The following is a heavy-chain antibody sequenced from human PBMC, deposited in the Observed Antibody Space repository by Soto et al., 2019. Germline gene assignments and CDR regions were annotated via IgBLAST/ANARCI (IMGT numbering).Heavy chain of an antibody. CDR1: GFTVSTNY. D-gene: IGHD6-13*01. CDR3: ARDTRGIAAYYYYYYMDV. J-gene: IGHJ6*03. V-gene: IGHV3-66*01. Sequence: GGSLRLSFAASGFTVSTNYMSWVRQAPGKGLNGVSVIYSGGSKNNANSVKGKFTISKENSKNTLYLQMNSLRAEDTAVYYCARDTRGIAAYYYYYYMDVWGKGTTVTVSS. CDR2: IYSGGSK.